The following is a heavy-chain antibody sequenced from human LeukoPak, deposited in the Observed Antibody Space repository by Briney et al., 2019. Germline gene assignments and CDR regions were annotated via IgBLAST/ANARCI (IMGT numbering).Heavy chain of an antibody. CDR3: AKDLGMQVWFPL. V-gene: IGHV3-23*01. CDR1: GFTFSTYA. Sequence: GGSLRLSCAASGFTFSTYAMSWARQAPGKGLEWVSSFSGSGGSTYYADSVKGRFTISRDNSKNTLYLQMNSLRAEDTAVYYCAKDLGMQVWFPLWGQGTLVTVSS. CDR2: FSGSGGST. J-gene: IGHJ4*02. D-gene: IGHD5-18*01.